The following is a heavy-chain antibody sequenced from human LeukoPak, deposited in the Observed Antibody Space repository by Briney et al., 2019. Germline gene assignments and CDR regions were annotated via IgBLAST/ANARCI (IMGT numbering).Heavy chain of an antibody. CDR2: ITSSGSYI. Sequence: GGSLRLSCAASAFTFSNYNMNWVRQAPGKGLEWVSSITSSGSYIYYADSVKGRFTISRDNAKNSLYLQLNSLRAEDTAVYYCAKDFGYDSSGYYSTWYRYWGQGTLVTVSS. CDR3: AKDFGYDSSGYYSTWYRY. V-gene: IGHV3-21*01. D-gene: IGHD3-22*01. J-gene: IGHJ4*02. CDR1: AFTFSNYN.